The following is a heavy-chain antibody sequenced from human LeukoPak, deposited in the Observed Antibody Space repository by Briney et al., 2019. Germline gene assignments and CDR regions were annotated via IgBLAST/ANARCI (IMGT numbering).Heavy chain of an antibody. CDR2: INHSGST. J-gene: IGHJ4*02. CDR3: ARGGILEWLLLPPRRVYYFDY. Sequence: PSETLSLTCAVYGGSFSGYYWSWIRQPPGKGLEWIGEINHSGSTNYNPSLNIRVTLSVDTSKNQFSLKLSSVTAADTAVYYCARGGILEWLLLPPRRVYYFDYWGQGTLVTVSS. CDR1: GGSFSGYY. D-gene: IGHD3-3*01. V-gene: IGHV4-34*01.